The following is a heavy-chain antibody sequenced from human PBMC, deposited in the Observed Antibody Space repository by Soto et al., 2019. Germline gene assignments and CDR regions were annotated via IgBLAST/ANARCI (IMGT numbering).Heavy chain of an antibody. J-gene: IGHJ4*02. CDR1: GDTFNFYT. CDR2: LIPMLGMS. D-gene: IGHD3-10*01. CDR3: ATNYGSGSTHFDY. V-gene: IGHV1-69*02. Sequence: QVQLVQSGAEVKKPGSSVRVSCTASGDTFNFYTISWVRQVPGQGPEWMGRLIPMLGMSNYAQKLQGRVTIMADKSTSTVYMNLSGLTSEDTAVYYCATNYGSGSTHFDYWGQGTLVTVSS.